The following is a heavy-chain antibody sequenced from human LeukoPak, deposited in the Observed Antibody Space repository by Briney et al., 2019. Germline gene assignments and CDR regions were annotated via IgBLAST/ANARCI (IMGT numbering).Heavy chain of an antibody. Sequence: ASVKVSCKASGYTFINYGISWVRQAPGQGLEWMGWISTYNGNTSYAQKLQDRVTMTTDTSTSTAYMELRSLRSDDTAVYYCARGQLVFLSHFYFDYWGQGTLVTVSS. CDR3: ARGQLVFLSHFYFDY. D-gene: IGHD6-6*01. CDR2: ISTYNGNT. V-gene: IGHV1-18*01. J-gene: IGHJ4*02. CDR1: GYTFINYG.